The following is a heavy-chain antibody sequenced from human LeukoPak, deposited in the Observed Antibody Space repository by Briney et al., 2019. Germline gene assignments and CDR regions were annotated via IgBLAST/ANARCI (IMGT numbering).Heavy chain of an antibody. D-gene: IGHD6-6*01. J-gene: IGHJ4*02. CDR2: INGSGGST. V-gene: IGHV3-23*01. CDR3: AKAAQVAGRPNLGGHFDY. CDR1: GFTFGSYA. Sequence: GGSLRLSCAASGFTFGSYAMSWVRQAPGKGLEWVSDINGSGGSTYYTDSVKGRFTISRDNSKNTLYLQMNSLRAEDTAVYYCAKAAQVAGRPNLGGHFDYWGQGTLVTVSS.